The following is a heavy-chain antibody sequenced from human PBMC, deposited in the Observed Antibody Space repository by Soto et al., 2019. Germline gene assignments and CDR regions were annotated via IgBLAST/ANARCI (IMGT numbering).Heavy chain of an antibody. CDR1: CSCISSGGYY. J-gene: IGHJ4*02. CDR2: IYYSGST. CDR3: ATDTPRGYSYGSFDY. D-gene: IGHD5-18*01. V-gene: IGHV4-31*03. Sequence: PSDTLALTCTVSCSCISSGGYYWSCIRPHPGKGLEWIGYIYYSGSTYYNPSLKSRVTISVDTSKNQFSLKLSSVTAADTAVYYCATDTPRGYSYGSFDYWGQGTLVTVSS.